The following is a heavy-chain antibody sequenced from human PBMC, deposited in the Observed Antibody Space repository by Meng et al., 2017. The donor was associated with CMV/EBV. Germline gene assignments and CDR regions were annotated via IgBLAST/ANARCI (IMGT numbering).Heavy chain of an antibody. CDR3: RLGHYSQD. J-gene: IGHJ4*02. D-gene: IGHD4-17*01. CDR1: GLPISNYW. CDR2: IKNDGSER. Sequence: LVAFGGGLVQPGRSLSLSCAASGLPISNYWMSWVRQAPGKGLEWVANIKNDGSERYYVDSVKGRFSISRDNADNSLYLQMNNLRAEDTAVYYCRLGHYSQDWGQGTLVTVSS. V-gene: IGHV3-7*02.